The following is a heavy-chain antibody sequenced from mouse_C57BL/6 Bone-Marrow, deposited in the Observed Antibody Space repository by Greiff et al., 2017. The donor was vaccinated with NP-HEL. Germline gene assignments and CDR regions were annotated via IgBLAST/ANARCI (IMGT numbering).Heavy chain of an antibody. D-gene: IGHD2-3*01. J-gene: IGHJ3*01. CDR2: IDPKYGDT. CDR1: GYTFTDYY. Sequence: EVQLKQSGAELVKPGASVKLSCTASGYTFTDYYMHWVKQRHEQGLEWIGGIDPKYGDTSYDSKFKGKATLTVDQSSSTAYMQLNSLTSEDSAVYYCARTAYDGYPAWFAYWGQGTLVTVSA. V-gene: IGHV1-34*02. CDR3: ARTAYDGYPAWFAY.